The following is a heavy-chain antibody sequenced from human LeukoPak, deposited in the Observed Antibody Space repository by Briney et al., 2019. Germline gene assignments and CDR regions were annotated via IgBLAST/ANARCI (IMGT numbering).Heavy chain of an antibody. CDR2: INHSGST. Sequence: SETLSLTCAVYGGSFSGYYWSWIRQPPGRGLEWIGEINHSGSTNYNPSLKSRVTISVDTSKNQFSLKLSSVTAADTAVYYCARGLSPRINMVRGVRPPFRGVFDYWGQGTLVTVSS. D-gene: IGHD3-10*01. CDR1: GGSFSGYY. J-gene: IGHJ4*02. V-gene: IGHV4-34*01. CDR3: ARGLSPRINMVRGVRPPFRGVFDY.